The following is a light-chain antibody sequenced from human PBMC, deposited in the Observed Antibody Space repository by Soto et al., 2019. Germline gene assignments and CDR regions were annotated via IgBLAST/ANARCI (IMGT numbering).Light chain of an antibody. CDR1: QSVSSY. CDR3: QQRSVWPLT. V-gene: IGKV3-11*01. Sequence: EVVLTQFPATLSLSPGDGATLSCRASQSVSSYLAWHQQKRGQAPRLLIYDSSNRATGIPARFSGSGSGTDFSLIISSLEPEDFAVYYCQQRSVWPLTFGGGTKVDIK. J-gene: IGKJ4*01. CDR2: DSS.